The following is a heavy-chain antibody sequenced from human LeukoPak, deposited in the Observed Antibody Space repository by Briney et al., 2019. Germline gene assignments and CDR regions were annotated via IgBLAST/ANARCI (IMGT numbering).Heavy chain of an antibody. V-gene: IGHV1-18*01. CDR1: GYTFTSHG. D-gene: IGHD3-22*01. J-gene: IGHJ4*02. Sequence: VASVKVSCKPSGYTFTSHGITWVRQAPGQGLEWVGWISAYNGNTKYAQKFQGRVTMTTDASTSTVYMKLRSLRSDDTAVYYCARGSPPRRNYDSSGYYSYYFDYWGQGTLVTVSS. CDR3: ARGSPPRRNYDSSGYYSYYFDY. CDR2: ISAYNGNT.